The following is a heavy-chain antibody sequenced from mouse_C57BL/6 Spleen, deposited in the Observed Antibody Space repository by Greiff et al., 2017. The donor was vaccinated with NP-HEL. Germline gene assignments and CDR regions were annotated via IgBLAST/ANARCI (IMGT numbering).Heavy chain of an antibody. V-gene: IGHV6-3*01. J-gene: IGHJ1*03. CDR2: IRLKSDNYAT. CDR1: GFTFSNYW. Sequence: EVQVVESGGGLVQPGGSMKLSCVASGFTFSNYWMNWVRQSPEKGLEWVAQIRLKSDNYATHYAESVKGRFTISRDDSKSSVYLQMNNLRAEDTGIYYCTNNYGSSYEYFDVWGTGTTVTVSS. D-gene: IGHD1-1*01. CDR3: TNNYGSSYEYFDV.